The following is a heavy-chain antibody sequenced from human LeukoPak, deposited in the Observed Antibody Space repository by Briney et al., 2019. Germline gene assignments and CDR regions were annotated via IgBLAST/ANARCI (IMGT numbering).Heavy chain of an antibody. D-gene: IGHD3-10*01. V-gene: IGHV3-30*18. J-gene: IGHJ4*02. CDR2: ISYDGSNK. CDR1: GFTFSGYG. Sequence: PGGSLRLSCAASGFTFSGYGIHWVRQAPGKGLEWVAVISYDGSNKYYADSVKGRFTISRDNSKNTVYLQMNSLRAEDTAVYCCAKDQGGSGRPFDYWGQGTLVTVSS. CDR3: AKDQGGSGRPFDY.